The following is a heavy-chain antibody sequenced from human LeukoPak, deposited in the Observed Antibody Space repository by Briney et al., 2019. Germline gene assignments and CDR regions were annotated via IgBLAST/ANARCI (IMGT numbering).Heavy chain of an antibody. D-gene: IGHD2-2*01. V-gene: IGHV3-74*01. Sequence: GGSLRLSCAASGFIFSDYWMHWVRQAPGKGLVWVSRINSDGSSISYADSVKGRFTISRDNAKNTLYLQMNSLRAEDTAVYYCTRGRTPYQPNYFDYWGQGTLVTVSS. CDR3: TRGRTPYQPNYFDY. CDR1: GFIFSDYW. J-gene: IGHJ4*02. CDR2: INSDGSSI.